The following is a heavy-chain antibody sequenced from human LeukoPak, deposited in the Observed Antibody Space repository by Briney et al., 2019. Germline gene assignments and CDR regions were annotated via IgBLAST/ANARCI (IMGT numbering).Heavy chain of an antibody. CDR3: AGSYLYYYYYYMDV. CDR1: GGSISSYY. CDR2: IYTSGST. V-gene: IGHV4-4*07. J-gene: IGHJ6*03. Sequence: KPSETLSLTCTVSGGSISSYYWSWIRQPAGKGLEWIGRIYTSGSTNYNPSLKSRVTISVDTSKNQLSLKLSSVTAADTAVYYCAGSYLYYYYYYMDVWGKGTTVTISS. D-gene: IGHD3-16*02.